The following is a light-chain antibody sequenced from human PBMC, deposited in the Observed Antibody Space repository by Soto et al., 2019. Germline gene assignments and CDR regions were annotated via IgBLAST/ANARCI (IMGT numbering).Light chain of an antibody. CDR1: SSNIGARFD. CDR3: QSYDNSLSGFV. Sequence: QSELTQPPSVSGAPGQRVTFSCTGSSSNIGARFDVHWYQQVPGTAPKLLIYGNNNRPSGVPDRFSGSKSGTSASLAITGLQAEDEGDYYCQSYDNSLSGFVFGTGTKLTVL. V-gene: IGLV1-40*01. CDR2: GNN. J-gene: IGLJ1*01.